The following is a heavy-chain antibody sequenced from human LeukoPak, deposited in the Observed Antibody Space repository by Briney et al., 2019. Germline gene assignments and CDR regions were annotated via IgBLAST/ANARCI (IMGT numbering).Heavy chain of an antibody. D-gene: IGHD6-6*01. CDR2: ISSSTSTI. V-gene: IGHV3-48*01. CDR1: GFTFSVYG. Sequence: GASLRLSCAASGFTFSVYGMNWVRQAPGKGLEWISYISSSTSTINYADSVKGRFTISRDNANNSLFLQMHSLGVEDTAVYYCARRPPTGAALDHWGQGTLVTVSS. J-gene: IGHJ5*02. CDR3: ARRPPTGAALDH.